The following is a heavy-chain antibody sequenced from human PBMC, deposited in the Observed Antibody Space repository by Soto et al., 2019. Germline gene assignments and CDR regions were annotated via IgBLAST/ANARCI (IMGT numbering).Heavy chain of an antibody. D-gene: IGHD4-17*01. CDR1: GFTFSSYG. Sequence: QVQLVESGGGVVQPGRSLRLSCAASGFTFSSYGMHWVRQAPGKGLEWVAVISYDGSNKYYADSVKGRFTISRDNSKNTLYLQMNSLRAEDTAVYYCAKGGPDMTTVKSLAYYGMDVWGQGTTVTVSS. V-gene: IGHV3-30*18. J-gene: IGHJ6*02. CDR3: AKGGPDMTTVKSLAYYGMDV. CDR2: ISYDGSNK.